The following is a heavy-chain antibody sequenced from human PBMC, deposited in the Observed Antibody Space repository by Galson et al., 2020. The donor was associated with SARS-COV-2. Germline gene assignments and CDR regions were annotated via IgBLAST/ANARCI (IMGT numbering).Heavy chain of an antibody. CDR1: GGSISGFN. CDR3: ARGSSWGGSGYEGTFDS. D-gene: IGHD5-12*01. Sequence: SETLSLTCTVSGGSISGFNWSWIRQPPGKGLEWIGYIYYSGSTNYNPSLRSRVTISVDTSKNQVSLRLNSVTAADTAVYFCARGSSWGGSGYEGTFDSWGQGALATVSS. J-gene: IGHJ4*02. CDR2: IYYSGST. V-gene: IGHV4-59*01.